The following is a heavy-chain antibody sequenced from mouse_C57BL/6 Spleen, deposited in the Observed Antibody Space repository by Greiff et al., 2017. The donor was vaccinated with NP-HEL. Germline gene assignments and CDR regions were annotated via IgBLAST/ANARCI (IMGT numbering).Heavy chain of an antibody. CDR3: ARAQATSAWFAY. D-gene: IGHD3-2*02. J-gene: IGHJ3*01. CDR1: GYTFTDYY. Sequence: EVQLQQSGPVLVKPGASVKMSCKASGYTFTDYYMNWVKQSHGKSLEWIGVINPYNGGTSYNQKFKGKATLTVDKSSSTAYMELNSLTSEDSAVYYCARAQATSAWFAYWGQGTLVTVSA. CDR2: INPYNGGT. V-gene: IGHV1-19*01.